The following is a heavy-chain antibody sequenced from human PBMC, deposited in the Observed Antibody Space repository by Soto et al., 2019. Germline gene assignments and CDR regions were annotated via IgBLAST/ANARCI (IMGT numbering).Heavy chain of an antibody. D-gene: IGHD2-2*01. CDR1: GGSISSGGYS. Sequence: TSETLSLTCAVSGGSISSGGYSWSWIRQPPGKGLEWIGYIYHSGSTYYNPSLKSRVTISVDRSKNQFSPKLSSVTAADTAVYYCARVPDRWGQGTLVTVS. V-gene: IGHV4-30-2*01. CDR3: ARVPDR. J-gene: IGHJ5*02. CDR2: IYHSGST.